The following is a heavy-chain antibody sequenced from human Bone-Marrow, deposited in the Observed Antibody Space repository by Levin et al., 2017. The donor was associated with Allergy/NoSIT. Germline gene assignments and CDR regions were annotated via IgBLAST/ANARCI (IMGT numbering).Heavy chain of an antibody. Sequence: SETLSLTCTVSGGSIANYFWSWMRLPPGGGLQWIGFVSSTGSSNYNPSLRGRVTISMDTSKRHFSLKLPSVTAADTGVYYCARIRGFNYGSMYYFDPWGQGSLVTVSS. J-gene: IGHJ4*02. V-gene: IGHV4-59*01. CDR3: ARIRGFNYGSMYYFDP. CDR2: VSSTGSS. D-gene: IGHD5-18*01. CDR1: GGSIANYF.